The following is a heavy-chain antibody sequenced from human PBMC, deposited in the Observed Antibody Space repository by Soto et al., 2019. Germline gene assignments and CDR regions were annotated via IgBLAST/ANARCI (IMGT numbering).Heavy chain of an antibody. Sequence: QVQLVQXXAEVKKPGSSVKVSCKASGGTFSNYAISWVRQAPGQGLEWMGGIIPIFGTANYAQKFQGRVTITADDSTSKAYMELSSLRSEDTAIYYCAVGSVDIVPTGMKPFDPWGQGTLVTVSS. CDR1: GGTFSNYA. V-gene: IGHV1-69*12. J-gene: IGHJ5*02. CDR2: IIPIFGTA. D-gene: IGHD5-12*01. CDR3: AVGSVDIVPTGMKPFDP.